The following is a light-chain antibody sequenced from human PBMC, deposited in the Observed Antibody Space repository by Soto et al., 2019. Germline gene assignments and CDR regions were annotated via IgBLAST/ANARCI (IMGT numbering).Light chain of an antibody. CDR2: GAS. J-gene: IGKJ3*01. CDR3: QQYGSSLT. V-gene: IGKV3-20*01. CDR1: QSVSSSY. Sequence: EIVLTQSPGTLSLSPGERATLSCRASQSVSSSYLAWYQQKPGQAPRLLIYGASSRATGIPDRFSGSGSGTDFTLTISRLETEDFAVYYCQQYGSSLTLDGGTKVDIK.